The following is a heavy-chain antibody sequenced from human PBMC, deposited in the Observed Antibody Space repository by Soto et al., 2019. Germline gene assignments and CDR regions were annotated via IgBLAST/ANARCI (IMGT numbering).Heavy chain of an antibody. J-gene: IGHJ4*02. CDR3: AQLPLQQLWPRAPVVN. CDR1: GFSLSTSGVG. CDR2: IFWDDDK. Sequence: SGPTLVNPTQTLTLTCTFSGFSLSTSGVGVGWIRQPPGKALEWLGIIFWDDDKRYRPSLKSRLTITKDTSKNQLVLTMTNMDPVDTATYYCAQLPLQQLWPRAPVVNWCQGTPVNVSS. V-gene: IGHV2-5*02. D-gene: IGHD1-1*01.